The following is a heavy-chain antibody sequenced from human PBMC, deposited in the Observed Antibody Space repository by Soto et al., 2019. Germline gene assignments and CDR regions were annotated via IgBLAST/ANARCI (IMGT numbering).Heavy chain of an antibody. Sequence: SETLSLTCTVSGGSISSYYWSWIRQPPGKGLEWIGYIYYSGSTYYNPSLKSRVTISVDTSKSQFSLKLSSVTAADTAVYYCASPKIAFYNWFDPWGQGTLVTVSS. J-gene: IGHJ5*02. CDR2: IYYSGST. D-gene: IGHD3-3*02. CDR1: GGSISSYY. CDR3: ASPKIAFYNWFDP. V-gene: IGHV4-59*08.